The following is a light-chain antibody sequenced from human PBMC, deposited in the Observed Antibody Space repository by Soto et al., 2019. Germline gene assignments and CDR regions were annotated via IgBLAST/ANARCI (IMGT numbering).Light chain of an antibody. CDR2: AAS. J-gene: IGKJ3*01. Sequence: DIQMTQSPSSLSASVGDRVTITCRASESISNNLNWYQHKPGKAPTVLIYAASSLQSGVPSRFSGSGSGTDFILTITSLQAEDFATYYCQQSYSSLAFTFGPGTKVDL. CDR3: QQSYSSLAFT. V-gene: IGKV1-39*01. CDR1: ESISNN.